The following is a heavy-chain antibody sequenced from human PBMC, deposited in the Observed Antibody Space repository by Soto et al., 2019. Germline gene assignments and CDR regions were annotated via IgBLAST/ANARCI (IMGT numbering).Heavy chain of an antibody. D-gene: IGHD2-21*02. V-gene: IGHV3-53*01. J-gene: IGHJ4*02. Sequence: GGSLRLSCAASGFTVSSNYMTWVRQAPGKGLEWVSAIYSGGSTYYADSVKGRFTISRDNSKNTLYLQLNSLRADDTAVYFCAKKRRSGGDNWYFDSWGQGTLVTVSS. CDR2: IYSGGST. CDR1: GFTVSSNY. CDR3: AKKRRSGGDNWYFDS.